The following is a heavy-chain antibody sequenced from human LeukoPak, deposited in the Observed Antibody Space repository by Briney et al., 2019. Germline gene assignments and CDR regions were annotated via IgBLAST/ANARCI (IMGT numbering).Heavy chain of an antibody. CDR3: AKGLSSGWYGESGS. CDR1: EFTVSNSY. D-gene: IGHD6-19*01. Sequence: PGGSLRLSCAASEFTVSNSYMTWVRQAPGKGLEWVSVIYEGGGRYYGDSVKGRFTISKDNFENTVYLQMNSLRAEDTAVFYCAKGLSSGWYGESGSWGQGTLVTVSS. V-gene: IGHV3-53*01. J-gene: IGHJ5*02. CDR2: IYEGGGR.